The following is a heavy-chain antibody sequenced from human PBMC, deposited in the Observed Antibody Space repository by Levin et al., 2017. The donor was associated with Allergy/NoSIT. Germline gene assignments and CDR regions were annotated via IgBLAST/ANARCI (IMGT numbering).Heavy chain of an antibody. J-gene: IGHJ5*02. Sequence: SETLSLTCTVSGGSISSYYWSWIRQPPGKGLEWIGYIYYSGSTNYNPSLKSRVTISVDTSKNQFSLKLSSVTAADTAVYYCARRSYGYDSSGYYSHNWFDPWGQGTLVTVSS. CDR1: GGSISSYY. V-gene: IGHV4-59*08. CDR3: ARRSYGYDSSGYYSHNWFDP. CDR2: IYYSGST. D-gene: IGHD3-22*01.